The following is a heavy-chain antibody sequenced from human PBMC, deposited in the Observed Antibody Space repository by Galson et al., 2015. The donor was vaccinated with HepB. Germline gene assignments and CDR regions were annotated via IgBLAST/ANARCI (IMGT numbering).Heavy chain of an antibody. J-gene: IGHJ4*02. CDR2: IYPGDSDT. CDR3: ARSSAHPYYFDS. Sequence: QSGAEVKKAGESLKISCKGSGYKFTTYWIDWVRQMPGKGLEWMGIIYPGDSDTRYSPSFQGQVTISADKSISTAFLQWTSLQASDTAMYYCARSSAHPYYFDSWGQGALVTVSS. V-gene: IGHV5-51*01. CDR1: GYKFTTYW.